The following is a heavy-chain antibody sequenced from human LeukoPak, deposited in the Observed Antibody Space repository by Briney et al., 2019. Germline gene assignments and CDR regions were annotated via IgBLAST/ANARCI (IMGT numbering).Heavy chain of an antibody. D-gene: IGHD3-22*01. J-gene: IGHJ5*02. CDR1: GGSISSSSYY. CDR3: ARDPFMIGWFDP. V-gene: IGHV4-39*07. CDR2: IYYSGST. Sequence: EPSETLSHTCTVSGGSISSSSYYWGWIRQPPGKGLEWIGSIYYSGSTYYNPSLKSRVTISVDTSKNQFSLKLSSVTAADTAVYYCARDPFMIGWFDPWGQGTLVTVSS.